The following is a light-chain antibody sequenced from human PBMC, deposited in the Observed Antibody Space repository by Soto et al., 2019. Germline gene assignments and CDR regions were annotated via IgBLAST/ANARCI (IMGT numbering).Light chain of an antibody. J-gene: IGKJ1*01. V-gene: IGKV1-9*01. CDR2: AAS. Sequence: DIQLTQSPSFLSASVGDRVTITCRASQGISSYLAWYQQKPGKAPKLLIYAASTLQSGVPSRFSGSGSGTEFTLTISSLQPEDFATYYCPQRNIYPWTFGQGTKVEIK. CDR3: PQRNIYPWT. CDR1: QGISSY.